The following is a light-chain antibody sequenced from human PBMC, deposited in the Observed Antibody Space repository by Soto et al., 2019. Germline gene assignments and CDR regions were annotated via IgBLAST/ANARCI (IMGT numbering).Light chain of an antibody. CDR2: DAS. CDR1: QSVSSSY. Sequence: EIVLTQSPGTLSLSPGERATLSCRASQSVSSSYLAWYQQKPGQAPRLLIYDASNRATGIPARFSGSGPGTDFTLTISSLEPEDFAVYYCQQRSNWPQVTFGQGTRLEIK. CDR3: QQRSNWPQVT. J-gene: IGKJ5*01. V-gene: IGKV3D-11*02.